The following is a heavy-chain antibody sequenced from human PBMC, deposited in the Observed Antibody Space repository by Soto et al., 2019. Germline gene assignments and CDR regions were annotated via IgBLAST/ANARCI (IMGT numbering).Heavy chain of an antibody. Sequence: AGSLRLSCAASGFTFTRYSMNWVRQAPGKGLEWVSSISSTTNYIYYGDSMNGRFTISRDNAKNSLYLEMNSLRAEDTAVYYCARESEDLTSNFDYWGQGTLVTVSS. CDR3: ARESEDLTSNFDY. CDR1: GFTFTRYS. J-gene: IGHJ4*02. CDR2: ISSTTNYI. V-gene: IGHV3-21*06.